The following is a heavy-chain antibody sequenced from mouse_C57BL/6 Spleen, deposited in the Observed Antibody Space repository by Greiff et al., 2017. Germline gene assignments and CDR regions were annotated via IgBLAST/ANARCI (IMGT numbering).Heavy chain of an antibody. Sequence: EVKVVESGEGLVKPGGSLKLSCAASGFTFSSYAMSWVRQTPEKRLEWVEYISSGGDYIYYADTVKGRFTISRDNARNTLYLQMSSLKSEDTAMYYCTREGDYGYDNYWGQGTTLTVSS. J-gene: IGHJ2*01. D-gene: IGHD2-2*01. V-gene: IGHV5-9-1*02. CDR2: ISSGGDYI. CDR3: TREGDYGYDNY. CDR1: GFTFSSYA.